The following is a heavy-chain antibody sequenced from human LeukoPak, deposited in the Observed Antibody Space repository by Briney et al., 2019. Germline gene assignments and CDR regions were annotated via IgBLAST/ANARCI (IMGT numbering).Heavy chain of an antibody. V-gene: IGHV4-39*07. CDR1: GGSISSSNYY. J-gene: IGHJ4*02. D-gene: IGHD1-7*01. Sequence: PSETLSLTCTVPGGSISSSNYYWAWIRQPPGKGLEWIGTFYSGGSAYYNPSLTSRVSISKDTSDNQFSLRLYSVTAADTAVYYCARKQGGTMYDVWGQGTQVTASS. CDR3: ARKQGGTMYDV. CDR2: FYSGGSA.